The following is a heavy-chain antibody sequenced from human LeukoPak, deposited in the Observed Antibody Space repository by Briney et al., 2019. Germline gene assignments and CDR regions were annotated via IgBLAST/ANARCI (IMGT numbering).Heavy chain of an antibody. Sequence: GGSLSLSCAASGFTFSSYAMSWVRRAPGKGLEWVSTIHDNGGNTYYADSVKGRLTISRDNSKNTLYLQMNSLRAEDTAIYYCAKRVPTNMGSPFDFRGQGPLVTVSS. CDR2: IHDNGGNT. CDR1: GFTFSSYA. V-gene: IGHV3-23*01. D-gene: IGHD2-2*01. CDR3: AKRVPTNMGSPFDF. J-gene: IGHJ4*02.